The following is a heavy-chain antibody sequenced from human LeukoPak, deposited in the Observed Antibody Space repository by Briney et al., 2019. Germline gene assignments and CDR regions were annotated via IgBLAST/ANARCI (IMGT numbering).Heavy chain of an antibody. CDR1: GFTFGDHA. J-gene: IGHJ6*02. CDR2: IRSKGYGGTT. CDR3: TRGPTGRWLYYGMDV. V-gene: IGHV3-49*04. D-gene: IGHD5-24*01. Sequence: PGGSLRLSCITSGFTFGDHAMSWVRQAPGKGLDWVGFIRSKGYGGTTEYAESVKGRFTISRDDSKSIAYLQMNSLKSEDTAVYYCTRGPTGRWLYYGMDVWGQGTTVIVSS.